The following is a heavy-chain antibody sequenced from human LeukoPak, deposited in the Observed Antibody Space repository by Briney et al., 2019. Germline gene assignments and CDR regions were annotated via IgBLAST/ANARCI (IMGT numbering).Heavy chain of an antibody. CDR2: IYYSGST. J-gene: IGHJ6*02. CDR3: AREGTLVRGVNYGMDV. Sequence: PSETLSLTCTVSGGSISTYSWNWIRQPPGKGLEWFGYIYYSGSTNYNPSLKSRVTISVDTSKNQFSLKLTSVTAADTAVYYCAREGTLVRGVNYGMDVWGQGTTVTVSS. D-gene: IGHD3-10*01. CDR1: GGSISTYS. V-gene: IGHV4-59*01.